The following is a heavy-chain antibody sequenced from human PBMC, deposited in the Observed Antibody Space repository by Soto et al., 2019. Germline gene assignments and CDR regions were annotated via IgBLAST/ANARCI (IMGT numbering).Heavy chain of an antibody. D-gene: IGHD6-13*01. CDR1: GFTFSSYG. J-gene: IGHJ4*02. V-gene: IGHV3-30*03. CDR2: ISYDGSNK. Sequence: GGSLRLSCAASGFTFSSYGMHWARQAPGKGLEWVAVISYDGSNKYYADSVKGRFTISRDNSKNTLYLQMNSLRAEDTAVYYCARAPLAAAGADFDYWGQGTLVTVSS. CDR3: ARAPLAAAGADFDY.